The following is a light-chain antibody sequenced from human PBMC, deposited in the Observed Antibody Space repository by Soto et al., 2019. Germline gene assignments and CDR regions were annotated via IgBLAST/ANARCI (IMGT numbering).Light chain of an antibody. CDR2: RTS. V-gene: IGKV3-15*01. CDR1: QSLSVN. CDR3: QQYNNWPET. Sequence: DIVLTQSPATLSVSPGEIVTLSFRASQSLSVNLAWYQRKPGQAPRLLIHRTSIRASGVPDRFSGSGAGTEFSLTISSLQSEDFAIYYCQQYNNWPETFGQGTKVDIK. J-gene: IGKJ1*01.